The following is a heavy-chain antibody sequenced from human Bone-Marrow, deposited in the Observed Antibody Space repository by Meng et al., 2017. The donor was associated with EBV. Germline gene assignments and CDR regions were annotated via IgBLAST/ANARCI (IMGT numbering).Heavy chain of an antibody. Sequence: QLQLQESGPGLVKPSGTLSLPCAGSGASISSGYWWTWVRQPPGKGLEWIGEVSHSGSTNYNPSLKSRVTISLDKSENQFFLKVTSVTAADTAVYYCAASPGWWRLDYWGQGTLVTVSS. CDR1: GASISSGYW. CDR2: VSHSGST. CDR3: AASPGWWRLDY. V-gene: IGHV4-4*02. J-gene: IGHJ4*02. D-gene: IGHD6-19*01.